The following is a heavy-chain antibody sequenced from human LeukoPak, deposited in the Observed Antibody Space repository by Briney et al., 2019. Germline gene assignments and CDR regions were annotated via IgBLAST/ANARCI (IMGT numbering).Heavy chain of an antibody. Sequence: PSETLSLTCAIYGGSFSGYSWTWIRQPPGKGLEWIGEFSHSGFPVYNPSLGGRVTISVDTSKNQFSLKLSSVTAADTAVYYCARDVSSGSGSYYIGEYFQHWGQGTLVTVSS. CDR1: GGSFSGYS. CDR3: ARDVSSGSGSYYIGEYFQH. D-gene: IGHD3-10*01. V-gene: IGHV4-34*01. CDR2: FSHSGFP. J-gene: IGHJ1*01.